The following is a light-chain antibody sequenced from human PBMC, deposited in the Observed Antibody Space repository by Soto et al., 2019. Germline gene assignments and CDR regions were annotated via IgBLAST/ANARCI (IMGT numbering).Light chain of an antibody. V-gene: IGLV2-8*01. J-gene: IGLJ1*01. CDR2: EVV. CDR3: KSYAGSNTYV. Sequence: QSVLTQPPSASGSPGQSVTISCTGTKNDIGLYDFVSWYQHHPGKAPRLIIYEVVQRPSGVPDRFSGSKSGNTASLTVSGLQDADEADYFCKSYAGSNTYVFGSGTKVTVL. CDR1: KNDIGLYDF.